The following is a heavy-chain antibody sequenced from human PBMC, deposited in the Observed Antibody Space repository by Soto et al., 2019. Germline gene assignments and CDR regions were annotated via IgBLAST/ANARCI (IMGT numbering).Heavy chain of an antibody. V-gene: IGHV4-59*01. D-gene: IGHD3-10*01. CDR1: GGSINTDY. Sequence: QVQLQESGPGLVKPSETLSLTCTVSGGSINTDYWSWIRQSPGKGLEWIGYIYHSGSTNYNPSLKSRGTMSVDNSKRHFSLKLSSVTAADTAVYYCARGKWFGDFPLDYWGPGTLVTVSS. CDR3: ARGKWFGDFPLDY. J-gene: IGHJ4*02. CDR2: IYHSGST.